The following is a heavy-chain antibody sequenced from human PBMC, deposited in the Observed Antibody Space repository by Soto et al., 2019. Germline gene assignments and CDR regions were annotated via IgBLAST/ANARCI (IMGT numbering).Heavy chain of an antibody. V-gene: IGHV1-46*01. CDR3: ARPLIGNTVDL. CDR1: GHTFINYF. Sequence: ASVKVSCKASGHTFINYFIHWVRQAPGQRLEWIGIVDPSRGSADYAQKFQGRVTMTTDVSTRTVFMDLSSLTSEDTAVYYCARPLIGNTVDLWGQGTTVTVSS. D-gene: IGHD1-7*01. J-gene: IGHJ3*01. CDR2: VDPSRGSA.